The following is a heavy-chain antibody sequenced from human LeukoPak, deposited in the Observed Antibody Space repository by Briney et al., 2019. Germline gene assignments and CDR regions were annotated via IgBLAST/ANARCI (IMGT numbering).Heavy chain of an antibody. CDR2: FFLKGST. D-gene: IGHD5-18*01. J-gene: IGHJ6*03. CDR3: ARDPYTAMDPSRYMDV. CDR1: GYSITSAYY. V-gene: IGHV4-38-2*02. Sequence: SETLSLTCTVSGYSITSAYYWGWIRQPPGKGLEWIGSFFLKGSTYYNPSLKSRVTISVDKSKNQFSLKLSSVTAADTAVYYCARDPYTAMDPSRYMDVWGKGTTVTVSS.